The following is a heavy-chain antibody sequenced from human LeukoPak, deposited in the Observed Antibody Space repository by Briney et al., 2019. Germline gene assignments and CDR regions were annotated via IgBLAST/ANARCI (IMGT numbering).Heavy chain of an antibody. V-gene: IGHV1-2*02. Sequence: ASVKVSCKASGYTFTGYYMHWVRQAPGQGLEWMGWINPNSGGTNYAQKFQGRVTMTRDTSISTAYMELSSLRYDDTAVYYCATNILVRDIINWFDPWGQGTLVTVSS. J-gene: IGHJ5*02. CDR1: GYTFTGYY. CDR2: INPNSGGT. CDR3: ATNILVRDIINWFDP. D-gene: IGHD3-10*01.